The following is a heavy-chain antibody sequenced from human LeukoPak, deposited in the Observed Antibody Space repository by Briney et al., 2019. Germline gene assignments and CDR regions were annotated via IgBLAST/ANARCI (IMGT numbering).Heavy chain of an antibody. J-gene: IGHJ2*01. V-gene: IGHV1-2*02. CDR1: GYTFTGYY. Sequence: APVKVSCKASGYTFTGYYMHWVRQAPGQGLEWMGVINPNSGGTNYAQKFQGRVTMTRDTSISTAYMELSRLRSDDTAVYYCARYTSSSSYWYFDLWGGGTLVTVSS. CDR2: INPNSGGT. D-gene: IGHD6-13*01. CDR3: ARYTSSSSYWYFDL.